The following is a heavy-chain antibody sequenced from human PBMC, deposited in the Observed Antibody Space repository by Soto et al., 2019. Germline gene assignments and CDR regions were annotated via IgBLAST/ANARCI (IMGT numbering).Heavy chain of an antibody. V-gene: IGHV4-4*02. CDR3: ARGNNAVPAAMPVSLVGPTAMPDYYYYYMDV. J-gene: IGHJ6*03. D-gene: IGHD2-2*01. CDR2: IYHSGST. CDR1: SGSISSSNW. Sequence: SETLSLTCAVSSGSISSSNWWSWVRQPPGKGLEWTGEIYHSGSTNYNPSLKSRVTISVDKSKNQFSLKLSSVTAADTAVYYCARGNNAVPAAMPVSLVGPTAMPDYYYYYMDVWGKGTTVTVSS.